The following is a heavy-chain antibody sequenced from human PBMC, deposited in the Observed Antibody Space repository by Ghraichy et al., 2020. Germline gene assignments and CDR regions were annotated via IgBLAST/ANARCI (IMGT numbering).Heavy chain of an antibody. CDR3: ARAGLAYYYYYGLDV. D-gene: IGHD6-19*01. Sequence: GESLNISCAASGFTFSSYSMNWVRQAPGKGLEWVSSISSSSSYIYNADSVKGRLTISRDNAKNSLYLQMNSLRAEDTAVYYCARAGLAYYYYYGLDVWCQVTTFTFSS. J-gene: IGHJ6*02. CDR2: ISSSSSYI. V-gene: IGHV3-21*01. CDR1: GFTFSSYS.